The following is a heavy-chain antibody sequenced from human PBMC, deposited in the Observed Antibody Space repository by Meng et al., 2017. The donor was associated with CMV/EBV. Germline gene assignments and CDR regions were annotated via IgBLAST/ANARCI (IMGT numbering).Heavy chain of an antibody. V-gene: IGHV3-73*01. J-gene: IGHJ6*02. CDR1: GFTFSGSA. D-gene: IGHD2-2*01. CDR2: IRSKANSYAT. CDR3: TSCGVVVPAARDDEYYYYYGMDV. Sequence: GESLKISCAASGFTFSGSAMHWVRQASGKGLEWVGRIRSKANSYATAYAASVKGRFTISRDDSKNTAYLQMNSLKTEDTAVYYCTSCGVVVPAARDDEYYYYYGMDVWGQGTTVTVSS.